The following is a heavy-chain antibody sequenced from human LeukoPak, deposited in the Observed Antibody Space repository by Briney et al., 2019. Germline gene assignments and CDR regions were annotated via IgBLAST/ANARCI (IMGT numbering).Heavy chain of an antibody. V-gene: IGHV4-30-4*08. CDR3: ARLKSVGANVVAFDI. D-gene: IGHD1-26*01. CDR2: IYYSGST. Sequence: SETLSLTCTVSGGSISSGDYYWSWIRQPPGKGLEWIGYIYYSGSTYYNPSLKSRVTISVDTSKNQFSLKLSSVTAADTAVYYCARLKSVGANVVAFDIWGQGTMVTVSS. CDR1: GGSISSGDYY. J-gene: IGHJ3*02.